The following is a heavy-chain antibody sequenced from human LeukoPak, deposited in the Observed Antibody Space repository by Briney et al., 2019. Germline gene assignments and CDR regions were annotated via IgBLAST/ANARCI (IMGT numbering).Heavy chain of an antibody. CDR3: ARGGLFAYFDY. CDR1: GFSFSSYS. D-gene: IGHD3-10*02. V-gene: IGHV3-30*04. CDR2: ISSFDGKNQ. Sequence: GGSLRLSCVVSGFSFSSYSLHWVRQVPGRGLEWVAVISSFDGKNQFYADSVEGRFTISRDNAKNTVYLEINSQRAEDTAVYYCARGGLFAYFDYWGQGTLVTVSS. J-gene: IGHJ4*02.